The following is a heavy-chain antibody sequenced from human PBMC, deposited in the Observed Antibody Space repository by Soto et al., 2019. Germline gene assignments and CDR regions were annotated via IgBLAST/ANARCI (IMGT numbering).Heavy chain of an antibody. CDR3: ARGGSSGYSYGYYYYGMDV. V-gene: IGHV3-13*01. CDR1: GFTFSSYD. Sequence: GGSLRLSCAASGFTFSSYDMHWVRQATGKGLEWVSAIGTAGDTYYPDYVKGRFTISRENAKNSLYLQMKSLRAGDTAVYYCARGGSSGYSYGYYYYGMDVWGHGTTVTVSS. CDR2: IGTAGDT. D-gene: IGHD5-18*01. J-gene: IGHJ6*02.